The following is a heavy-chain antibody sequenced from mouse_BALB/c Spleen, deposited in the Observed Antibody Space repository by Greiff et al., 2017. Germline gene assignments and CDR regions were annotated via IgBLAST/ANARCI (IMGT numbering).Heavy chain of an antibody. Sequence: VQLQQSGPELVKPGASVKMSCKASGYTFTSYVMHWVKQKPGQGLEWIGYINPYNDGTKYNEKFKGKATLTSDKSSSTAYMELSSLTSEDSAVYYCARGGGTARATLTWFAYWGQGTLVTVSA. D-gene: IGHD3-2*01. J-gene: IGHJ3*01. CDR2: INPYNDGT. CDR1: GYTFTSYV. CDR3: ARGGGTARATLTWFAY. V-gene: IGHV1-14*01.